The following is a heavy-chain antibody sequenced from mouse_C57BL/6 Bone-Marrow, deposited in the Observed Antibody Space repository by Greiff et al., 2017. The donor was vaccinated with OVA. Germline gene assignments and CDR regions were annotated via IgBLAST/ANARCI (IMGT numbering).Heavy chain of an antibody. CDR2: IYPSDSET. V-gene: IGHV1-61*01. CDR1: GYTFTSYW. J-gene: IGHJ3*01. D-gene: IGHD1-1*01. CDR3: ARFWGDYYGSSLAY. Sequence: QVQLKQPGAELVRPGSSVKLSCKASGYTFTSYWMDWVKQRPGQGLEWIGNIYPSDSETHYNQKFKDKATLTVDKSSSTAYMQLSSLTSEDSAVYYCARFWGDYYGSSLAYWGQGTLVTVSA.